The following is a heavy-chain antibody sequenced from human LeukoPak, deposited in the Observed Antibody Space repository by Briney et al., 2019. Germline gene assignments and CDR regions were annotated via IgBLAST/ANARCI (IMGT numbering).Heavy chain of an antibody. Sequence: SETLSLTCAVYGGSFSGYYCSWIRQPPGKGLEWIGEINYSGSTNYNPSLKSRATISVDTSKNQFSLKLSSVTAADAAVYYCARGRTGYQLLPTKKDYSYYYMDVWDKGTTVTVSS. D-gene: IGHD2-2*01. J-gene: IGHJ6*03. CDR2: INYSGST. CDR3: ARGRTGYQLLPTKKDYSYYYMDV. CDR1: GGSFSGYY. V-gene: IGHV4-34*01.